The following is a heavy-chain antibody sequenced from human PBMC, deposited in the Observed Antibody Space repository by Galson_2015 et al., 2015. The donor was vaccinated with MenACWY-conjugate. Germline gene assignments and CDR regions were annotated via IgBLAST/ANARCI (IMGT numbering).Heavy chain of an antibody. V-gene: IGHV3-11*06. CDR1: GFPFNEFY. D-gene: IGHD2-15*01. CDR2: ISSDGGYT. J-gene: IGHJ6*03. Sequence: SLRLSCAASGFPFNEFYMTWIRQTPGKGLEWVSYISSDGGYTNYAESVKGRLTISRDNAKNSLYLQMNSLRAEDTAVYYCARDDCSAGSCYYYYYYMDVWGKGTTVTVSS. CDR3: ARDDCSAGSCYYYYYYMDV.